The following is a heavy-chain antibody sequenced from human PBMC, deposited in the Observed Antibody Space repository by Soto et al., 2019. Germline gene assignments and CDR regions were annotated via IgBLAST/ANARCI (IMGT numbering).Heavy chain of an antibody. Sequence: PGGSLRLSCAASGFTVSSSYMSWVRQAPGKGLEWVSVIYNFGSTYYADSVKGRFTISRDNSKNTLYLQMNSLRAEDTAVYYRARDCPTNYGDACMDVWGQGTTVTVSS. CDR1: GFTVSSSY. D-gene: IGHD4-17*01. CDR2: IYNFGST. V-gene: IGHV3-53*01. CDR3: ARDCPTNYGDACMDV. J-gene: IGHJ6*02.